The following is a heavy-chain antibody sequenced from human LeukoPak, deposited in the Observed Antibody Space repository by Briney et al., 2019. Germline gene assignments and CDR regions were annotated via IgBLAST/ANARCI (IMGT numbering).Heavy chain of an antibody. D-gene: IGHD3-3*01. CDR1: GYTFTSYY. CDR2: INPSGGST. CDR3: ARGSNRGVVIITAPPHNWFDP. Sequence: GVSVKVSCKASGYTFTSYYMHWVRQAPGQGLEWMGIINPSGGSTSYAQKFQGRVTMTRDTSTSTVYMELSSLRSEDTAVYYCARGSNRGVVIITAPPHNWFDPWGQGTLVTVSS. V-gene: IGHV1-46*01. J-gene: IGHJ5*02.